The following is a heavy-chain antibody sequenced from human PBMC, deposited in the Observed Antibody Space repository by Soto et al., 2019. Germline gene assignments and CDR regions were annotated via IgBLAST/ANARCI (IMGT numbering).Heavy chain of an antibody. V-gene: IGHV3-9*01. Sequence: QPGGSLRLSCAASGFTFDDYAMHWVRQAPGKGLEWVSGISWNSGSIGYADSVKGGFTISRDNAKNSLYLQINSLRAEDTALYYCAKDIGVETSFAYYYGMDVWGQGTTVTVSS. J-gene: IGHJ6*02. CDR3: AKDIGVETSFAYYYGMDV. D-gene: IGHD2-8*01. CDR1: GFTFDDYA. CDR2: ISWNSGSI.